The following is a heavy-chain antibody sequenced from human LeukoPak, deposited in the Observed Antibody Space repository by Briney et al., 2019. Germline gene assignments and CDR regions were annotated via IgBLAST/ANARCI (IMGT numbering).Heavy chain of an antibody. CDR2: IKQDGSER. J-gene: IGHJ4*02. CDR3: ARAQYIVVVYYFDY. D-gene: IGHD2-15*01. CDR1: GFTFSSYW. V-gene: IGHV3-7*01. Sequence: PGGSLRLSCAASGFTFSSYWMSWVRQAPGKGLEWVANIKQDGSERYYVDSVKGRFTISRDNAKNSLYLQMNSLRAEDTAVYYCARAQYIVVVYYFDYWGQGTLVTVSS.